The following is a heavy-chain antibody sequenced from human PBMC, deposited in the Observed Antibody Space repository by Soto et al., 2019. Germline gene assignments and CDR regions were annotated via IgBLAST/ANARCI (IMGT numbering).Heavy chain of an antibody. CDR2: ITPTLNIA. V-gene: IGHV1-69*01. Sequence: QLQLVQSGAEVREPGSSAKVSCKASGGTFSSYTVIWVRQAPGQGLEWMGGITPTLNIAKYAEKFQGRVTITADEYTSTVNMHLSSLRSEDTAVYFCARGYYSGSNPSSFDYWGHGTLVAVSS. CDR1: GGTFSSYT. CDR3: ARGYYSGSNPSSFDY. J-gene: IGHJ4*01. D-gene: IGHD1-26*01.